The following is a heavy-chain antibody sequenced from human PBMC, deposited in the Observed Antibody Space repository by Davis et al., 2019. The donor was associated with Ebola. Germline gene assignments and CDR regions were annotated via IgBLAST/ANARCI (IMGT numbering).Heavy chain of an antibody. CDR1: EFTFSYYA. CDR2: ISSDGGKE. Sequence: GESLKISCAASEFTFSYYAMHWVRQAPGKGLEWVALISSDGGKEHYADSLKGRFTISRDNSKNTLYLQVNSVRDEDTAVYYCATDRGVLPGCLDYWGQGTLVTVSS. D-gene: IGHD6-19*01. J-gene: IGHJ4*02. CDR3: ATDRGVLPGCLDY. V-gene: IGHV3-30*04.